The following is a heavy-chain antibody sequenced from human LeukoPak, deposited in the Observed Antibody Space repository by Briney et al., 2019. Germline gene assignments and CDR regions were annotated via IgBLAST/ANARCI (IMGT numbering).Heavy chain of an antibody. CDR1: GFTFSSYS. Sequence: GGSLRLSCAASGFTFSSYSMNWVRQAPGKGLEWVSSISSSSSYIYYADSVKGRFTISRDNAKNSLYLQMNSLRAEDTAVYYCASYYGDYPNWFDPWGQGTLVTVSS. CDR3: ASYYGDYPNWFDP. J-gene: IGHJ5*02. V-gene: IGHV3-21*01. D-gene: IGHD4-17*01. CDR2: ISSSSSYI.